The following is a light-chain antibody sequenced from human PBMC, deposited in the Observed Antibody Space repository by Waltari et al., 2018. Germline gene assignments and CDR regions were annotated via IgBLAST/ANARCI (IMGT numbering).Light chain of an antibody. J-gene: IGLJ3*02. CDR3: QTGGHGTWV. Sequence: QLVLTQSPSASASLGASVKLTCTLSSGHSSNVIAWLQQRPEKGPRYLMKVNSDGSHSKGDEIPGRVSGSSSGAERYLTISSLQSEDEGDYYCQTGGHGTWVFGGGTKLTVL. CDR1: SGHSSNV. CDR2: VNSDGSH. V-gene: IGLV4-69*01.